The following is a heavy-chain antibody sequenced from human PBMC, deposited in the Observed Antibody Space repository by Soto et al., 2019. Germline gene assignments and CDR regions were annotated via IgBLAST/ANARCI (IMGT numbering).Heavy chain of an antibody. CDR1: GGSISSSSYY. D-gene: IGHD2-2*01. V-gene: IGHV4-39*01. CDR2: IYYSGST. CDR3: ARPRIRMCSSTSSYSGAFDF. J-gene: IGHJ3*01. Sequence: QLQLQESGPGLVKPSETLSLTCTVSGGSISSSSYYWGWIRQPPGKALEWIGSIYYSGSTYYNPSLKSRATMSVDTSKNLFALKLSSVTAADTAVYYCARPRIRMCSSTSSYSGAFDFWGQGTMITVS.